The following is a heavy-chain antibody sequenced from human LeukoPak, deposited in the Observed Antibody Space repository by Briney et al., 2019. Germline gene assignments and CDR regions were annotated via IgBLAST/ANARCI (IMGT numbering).Heavy chain of an antibody. J-gene: IGHJ4*02. D-gene: IGHD6-13*01. CDR1: GFTFSSYG. V-gene: IGHV3-30*02. CDR2: IRYDGSNK. CDR3: AKLAAAGFDY. Sequence: GGSLRLSCAASGFTFSSYGMHWVRQAPGKGLEWVAFIRYDGSNKYYADSVKGRFTISRDNSRNTLYLQMYSLRAEDTAVYYCAKLAAAGFDYWGQGTLVTVSS.